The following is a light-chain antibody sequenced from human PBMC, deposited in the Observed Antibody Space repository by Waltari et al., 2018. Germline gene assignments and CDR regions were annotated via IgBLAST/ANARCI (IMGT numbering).Light chain of an antibody. CDR3: QQYYSTQYT. J-gene: IGKJ2*01. CDR2: DAS. V-gene: IGKV3D-15*01. Sequence: EVVMTQSPATLSVSPGEGATVSCRASESVRTNVAWYQQTPGQAPRLILYDASTRATGIPDRLRGSGSGTEFILSISSLQAEDVAVYYCQQYYSTQYTFGQGTKLEIK. CDR1: ESVRTN.